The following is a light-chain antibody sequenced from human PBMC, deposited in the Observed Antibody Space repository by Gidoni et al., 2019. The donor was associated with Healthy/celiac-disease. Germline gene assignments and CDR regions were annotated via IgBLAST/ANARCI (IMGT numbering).Light chain of an antibody. J-gene: IGKJ4*01. CDR3: QQYDNLLTLT. CDR2: DAS. V-gene: IGKV1-33*01. Sequence: EIQMTQSPSSLSASVGDRVTITCQASQDISNYLNWYQQHPGKAPKRLIYDASDFKTGVPSRFSGSSSGTDFPFTISSLQPEDIATYYCQQYDNLLTLTFGGGTKVEIK. CDR1: QDISNY.